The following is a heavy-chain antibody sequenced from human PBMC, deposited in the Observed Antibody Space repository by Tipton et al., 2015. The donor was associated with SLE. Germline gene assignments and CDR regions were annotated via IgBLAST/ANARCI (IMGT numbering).Heavy chain of an antibody. CDR1: GGSFGGYY. CDR3: ARTLDALDI. J-gene: IGHJ3*02. V-gene: IGHV4-34*01. Sequence: TLSLTCSIYGGSFGGYYWSWIRQPPGKGLEWIGEINHGGSTNYNPSLESRVAISMDTSKNQFSLKLTAVTAADTAVYYCARTLDALDIWGQGTMVTVSS. CDR2: INHGGST.